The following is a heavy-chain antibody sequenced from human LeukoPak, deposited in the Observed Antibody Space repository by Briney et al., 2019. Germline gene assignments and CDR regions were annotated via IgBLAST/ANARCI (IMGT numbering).Heavy chain of an antibody. D-gene: IGHD3-22*01. CDR1: GYTFTSYS. Sequence: GASVKVSCKASGYTFTSYSISWVRQAPGQGLEWMGWISAYNGNTNYAQKLQGRVTMTTDTSTSTAYMELRSLRSDDTAVYYCARDRGYYYDSSGYSLHYWGQGTLVTVSS. CDR2: ISAYNGNT. V-gene: IGHV1-18*01. CDR3: ARDRGYYYDSSGYSLHY. J-gene: IGHJ4*02.